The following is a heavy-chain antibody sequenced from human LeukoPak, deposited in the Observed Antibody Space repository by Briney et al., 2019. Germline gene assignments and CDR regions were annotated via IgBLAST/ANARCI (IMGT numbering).Heavy chain of an antibody. CDR3: ARHTGFGRTRAMYYMDV. J-gene: IGHJ6*03. CDR1: GGSFSGYY. V-gene: IGHV4-34*01. Sequence: SETLSLTCAVYGGSFSGYYWTWIRQPPGKGLEWIGEINHSGSTNYNPSPKSRVTISADTSKNQFSLKLISVTAADTAVYYCARHTGFGRTRAMYYMDVWGKGTTVTISS. D-gene: IGHD3-10*01. CDR2: INHSGST.